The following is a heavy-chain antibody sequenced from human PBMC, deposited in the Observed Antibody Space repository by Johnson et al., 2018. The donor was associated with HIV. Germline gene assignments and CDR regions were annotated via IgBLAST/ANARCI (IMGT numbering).Heavy chain of an antibody. Sequence: VQLVESGGSVVRPGGSLRLSCAASGFTFSSYWMHWVRQAPGKGLVWVSRLNSDGSSTYYADSVKGRFTISRDNSKNTLYLQMNSLRAEDTAVYYCARGVVPDPFDIWGQGTMVTVSS. CDR2: LNSDGSST. CDR3: ARGVVPDPFDI. J-gene: IGHJ3*02. V-gene: IGHV3-74*02. CDR1: GFTFSSYW. D-gene: IGHD2-15*01.